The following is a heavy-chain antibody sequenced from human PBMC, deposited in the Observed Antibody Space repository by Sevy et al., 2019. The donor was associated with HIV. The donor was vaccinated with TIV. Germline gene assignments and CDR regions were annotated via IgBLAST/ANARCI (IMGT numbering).Heavy chain of an antibody. CDR3: ARGGYCSGGSCSIGGFDY. V-gene: IGHV3-30-3*01. CDR1: GFTFSSYA. J-gene: IGHJ4*02. CDR2: ISYDGSNK. Sequence: GGSLRLSCAASGFTFSSYAMHWVRQAPGKGLEWVAVISYDGSNKYYADSVKGRFTISRDNSKNTLYLQMNSLRAEDTAMYYCARGGYCSGGSCSIGGFDYWGQGTLVTVS. D-gene: IGHD2-15*01.